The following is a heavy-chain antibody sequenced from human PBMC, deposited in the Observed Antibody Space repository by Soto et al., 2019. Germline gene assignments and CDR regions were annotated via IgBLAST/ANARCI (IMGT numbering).Heavy chain of an antibody. V-gene: IGHV3-23*01. CDR3: TRDSERTWFDP. CDR2: ISGSGDNT. CDR1: GFTFSDYA. Sequence: EVQLLESGGGSVQPGGSLRLSCAASGFTFSDYAMTWVRQVPGKGLEWVSTISGSGDNTFYADSVKGQFTISRDNSKNTLNLQMNSLGAEDTAVYYCTRDSERTWFDPWGQGTLVTVSS. J-gene: IGHJ5*02.